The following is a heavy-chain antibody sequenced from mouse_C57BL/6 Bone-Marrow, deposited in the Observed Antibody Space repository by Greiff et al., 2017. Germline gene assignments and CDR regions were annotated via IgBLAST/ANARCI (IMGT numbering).Heavy chain of an antibody. D-gene: IGHD2-3*01. CDR3: ARKKGIYDGLDY. V-gene: IGHV1-59*01. J-gene: IGHJ2*01. CDR2: IDPSDSYT. CDR1: GYTFTSYW. Sequence: VKLQQPGAELVRPGTSVKLSCKASGYTFTSYWMHWVKQRPGQGLEWIGVIDPSDSYTNYNQKFKGKATLTVDTSSSTAYMQLSSLTSEDSAVYYCARKKGIYDGLDYWGQGTTLTVSS.